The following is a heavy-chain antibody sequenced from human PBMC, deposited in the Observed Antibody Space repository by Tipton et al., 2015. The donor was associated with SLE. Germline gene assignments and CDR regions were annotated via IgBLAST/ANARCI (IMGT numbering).Heavy chain of an antibody. J-gene: IGHJ4*02. D-gene: IGHD6-13*01. Sequence: TLSLTCTVSGGSISAGAYYWGWIRQPPGKEMEWIRSMHHGGGTFYSPSLKSRVTISLDTSMNQFSLKLSSVTAADTAVYYCARDARYSSRRDFDSWGQGTLVTVSS. CDR2: MHHGGGT. V-gene: IGHV4-39*07. CDR1: GGSISAGAYY. CDR3: ARDARYSSRRDFDS.